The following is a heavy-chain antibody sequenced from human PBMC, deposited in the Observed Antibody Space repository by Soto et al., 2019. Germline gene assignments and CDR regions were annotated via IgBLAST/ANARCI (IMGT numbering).Heavy chain of an antibody. J-gene: IGHJ5*02. CDR3: ATVNGTWGGWFDP. CDR2: IYYSGST. D-gene: IGHD6-19*01. CDR1: GGSISSYY. V-gene: IGHV4-59*08. Sequence: QVQLQESGPGLVKPSETLSLTCTVSGGSISSYYWSWIRQPPGKGLEWIGYIYYSGSTNYNPSLKSRVTVAAATSKNQFSLKLGSVTAADTAVYYCATVNGTWGGWFDPWGQGTLVTVSS.